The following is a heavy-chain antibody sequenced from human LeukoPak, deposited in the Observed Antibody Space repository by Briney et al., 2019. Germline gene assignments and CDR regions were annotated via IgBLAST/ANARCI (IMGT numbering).Heavy chain of an antibody. J-gene: IGHJ5*02. Sequence: GGSLRLSCAASGFTFSSYAMHWVRQAPGKGLEWVAVISYDGSNKYYADSVKGRFTISRDNSKNTLYLQMNSLRAEDTAVYYCARDQSYDFWSGYYRLNWFDPWGQGTLVTVSS. CDR1: GFTFSSYA. CDR3: ARDQSYDFWSGYYRLNWFDP. V-gene: IGHV3-30-3*01. CDR2: ISYDGSNK. D-gene: IGHD3-3*01.